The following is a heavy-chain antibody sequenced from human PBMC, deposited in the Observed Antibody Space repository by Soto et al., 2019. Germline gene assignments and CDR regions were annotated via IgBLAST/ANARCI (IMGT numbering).Heavy chain of an antibody. CDR3: ARSYYDYVWGSYRSANFDY. D-gene: IGHD3-16*02. V-gene: IGHV1-46*01. CDR1: GYTFTSYY. CDR2: INPSGDST. Sequence: ASVKVSCKASGYTFTSYYMHWVRQAPGQGLEWMGIINPSGDSTSYAQKFQGRVTMTRDTSTSTVYMELSSLRSEDTAVYYCARSYYDYVWGSYRSANFDYWGQGTLVTVSS. J-gene: IGHJ4*02.